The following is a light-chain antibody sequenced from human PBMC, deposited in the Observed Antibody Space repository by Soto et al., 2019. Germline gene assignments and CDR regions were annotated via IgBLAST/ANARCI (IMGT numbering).Light chain of an antibody. CDR1: SSNIGSNT. V-gene: IGLV1-44*01. Sequence: QSVLTQPPSASGTPGQSVTISCSGGSSNIGSNTVNWYQQLSGAAPKLVIHNNDQRPSGVPDRFSGSKSDTSASLAISGLQFADEAVYYCAAWDDTLTAVLFGGGTKLTVL. CDR2: NND. J-gene: IGLJ3*02. CDR3: AAWDDTLTAVL.